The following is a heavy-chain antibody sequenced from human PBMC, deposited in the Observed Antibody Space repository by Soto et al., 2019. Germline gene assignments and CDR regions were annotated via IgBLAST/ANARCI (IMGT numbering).Heavy chain of an antibody. V-gene: IGHV4-59*13. CDR2: LYNTGST. Sequence: VTLSCTSKPSAASIGSFYSSPIVQRPGKGLAWIGYLYNTGSTIYNPSLKRRVTISVDTSKNQFSLKMNSVTAADTAVYYCARDLWGYCGVDCYPLDVWGQGTTVTVS. D-gene: IGHD2-21*02. CDR1: AASIGSFY. J-gene: IGHJ6*02. CDR3: ARDLWGYCGVDCYPLDV.